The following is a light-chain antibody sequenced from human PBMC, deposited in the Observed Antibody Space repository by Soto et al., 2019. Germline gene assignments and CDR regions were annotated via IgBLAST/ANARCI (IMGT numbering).Light chain of an antibody. Sequence: IQMTQSPSTVSASVGDTVTITCRASQSISTRLAWYQQKAGKAPRVLIYDASRLESGVPSGLSGSGSGTEFTLTISRLQPDDFASYYCQQYDSYSWTFGQGTKVDIK. V-gene: IGKV1-5*01. CDR3: QQYDSYSWT. CDR2: DAS. CDR1: QSISTR. J-gene: IGKJ1*01.